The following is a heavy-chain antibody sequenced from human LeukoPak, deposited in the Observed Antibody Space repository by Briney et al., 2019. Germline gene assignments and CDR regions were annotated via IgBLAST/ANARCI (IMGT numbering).Heavy chain of an antibody. V-gene: IGHV3-33*06. CDR2: IWYDGSNK. J-gene: IGHJ5*02. D-gene: IGHD3-3*01. CDR1: GFTLSSYG. Sequence: GGSLRLSCAASGFTLSSYGMHWVRQAPGKGLEWVAVIWYDGSNKYYADSVKGRFTISRDNSKNTLYLQMNSLRAEDTAVYYCAKDTRITIFGVVNNWFDPWGQGTLVTVSS. CDR3: AKDTRITIFGVVNNWFDP.